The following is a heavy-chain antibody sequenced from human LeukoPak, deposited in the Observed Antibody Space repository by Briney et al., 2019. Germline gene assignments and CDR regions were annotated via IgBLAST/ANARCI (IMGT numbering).Heavy chain of an antibody. CDR1: GYSISSSNW. V-gene: IGHV4-28*01. J-gene: IGHJ3*02. Sequence: SDTLSLTCAVSGYSISSSNWWGWFRQPPGKGLEWIGYIYYSGSAYYNTSLNSRVTISVDTSKNQLSLKLSSVTAVDTAVYYCARNQAVAGNHGAMDIWGEGTMVTVSS. CDR2: IYYSGSA. CDR3: ARNQAVAGNHGAMDI. D-gene: IGHD6-19*01.